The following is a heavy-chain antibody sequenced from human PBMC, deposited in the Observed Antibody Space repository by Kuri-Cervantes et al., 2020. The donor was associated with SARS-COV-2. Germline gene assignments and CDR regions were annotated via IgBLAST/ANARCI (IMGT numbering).Heavy chain of an antibody. V-gene: IGHV3-74*01. CDR3: ARGVPAANNWFDP. J-gene: IGHJ5*02. CDR1: GFTFSSYW. D-gene: IGHD2-2*01. Sequence: GRSLRLSCAASGFTFSSYWMHCVRQAPGKGLVWVSRINSDGSSTSYADSVKGRFTISRDNAKNSLYLQMNSLRAEDTAVYYCARGVPAANNWFDPWGQGTLVTVSS. CDR2: INSDGSST.